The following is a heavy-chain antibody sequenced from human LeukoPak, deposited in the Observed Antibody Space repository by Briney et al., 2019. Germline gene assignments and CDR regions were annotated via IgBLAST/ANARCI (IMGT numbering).Heavy chain of an antibody. Sequence: ASVKVSCKASGGTFSSYAISWVRQAPGQGLEWMGRIIPILGIANYAQKFQGRVTITADKSTSTAYMELSSLRSEDTAVYYCARFPSAMVRGADANYYGMDVWGQGTTVTVSS. D-gene: IGHD3-10*01. CDR3: ARFPSAMVRGADANYYGMDV. CDR2: IIPILGIA. V-gene: IGHV1-69*04. CDR1: GGTFSSYA. J-gene: IGHJ6*02.